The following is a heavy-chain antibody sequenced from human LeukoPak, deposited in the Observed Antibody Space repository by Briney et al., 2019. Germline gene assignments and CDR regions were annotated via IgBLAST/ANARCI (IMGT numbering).Heavy chain of an antibody. D-gene: IGHD6-19*01. CDR1: GGTFSSYA. V-gene: IGHV1-69*04. CDR2: IIPSLGIA. J-gene: IGHJ4*02. Sequence: SSVTVSCKASGGTFSSYAISWVRQPPGQGLEWMGRIIPSLGIANYAQKFQGRVTITADKSTSTAYMELSSLRFEDTAVYYCATGAMPVAGTHSWGRGTLVTDCS. CDR3: ATGAMPVAGTHS.